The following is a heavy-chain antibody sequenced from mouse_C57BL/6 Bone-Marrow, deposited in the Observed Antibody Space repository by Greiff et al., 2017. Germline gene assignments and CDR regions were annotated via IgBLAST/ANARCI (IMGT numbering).Heavy chain of an antibody. Sequence: VQLQQSGTVLARPGASVKMSCKTSGYTFTSYWMHWVKQRPGQGLEWIGAIYPGNSDTSYNQKFKGKAKLTAVTSASTAYLELSSLTNEASAVYYCTREDDYERDYWGQGTTLTVSS. CDR1: GYTFTSYW. CDR3: TREDDYERDY. J-gene: IGHJ2*01. CDR2: IYPGNSDT. V-gene: IGHV1-5*01. D-gene: IGHD2-4*01.